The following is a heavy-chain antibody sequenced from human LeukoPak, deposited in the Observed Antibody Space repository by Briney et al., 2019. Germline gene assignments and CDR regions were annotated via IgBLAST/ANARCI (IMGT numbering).Heavy chain of an antibody. CDR2: INHSGST. D-gene: IGHD6-19*01. CDR3: ARGRVRSGWYGDAFDI. J-gene: IGHJ3*02. V-gene: IGHV4-34*01. Sequence: SETLSLTCAVYGGSFSGYYWSWIRQPPGKGLEWIGEINHSGSTNYNPSLKSRVTISVDTSKNQFSLKLSSVTAADTAVYYCARGRVRSGWYGDAFDIWGQGTMVTVSS. CDR1: GGSFSGYY.